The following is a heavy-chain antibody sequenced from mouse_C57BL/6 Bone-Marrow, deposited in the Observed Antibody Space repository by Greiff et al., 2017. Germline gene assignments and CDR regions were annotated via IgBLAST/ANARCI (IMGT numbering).Heavy chain of an antibody. CDR1: GYTFTSYW. CDR2: INPSDSYT. Sequence: VQLQQPGAELVKPGASVKLSCKASGYTFTSYWMQWVKQRPGQGLEWIGEINPSDSYTNYNQKFKGKATLTVDTSSSTAYMQLSSLTSEDSAVYYCAATLFDYGGQGNTPTVSA. CDR3: AATLFDY. J-gene: IGHJ2*01. V-gene: IGHV1-50*01. D-gene: IGHD1-1*01.